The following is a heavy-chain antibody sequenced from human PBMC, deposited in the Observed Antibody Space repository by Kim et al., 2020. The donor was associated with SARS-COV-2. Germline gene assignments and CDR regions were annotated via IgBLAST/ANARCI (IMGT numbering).Heavy chain of an antibody. CDR2: K. Sequence: KRYSPSLKSRLTITKDTSKNQVVLTMTNMDPVDTATYYCAHHTWQRGFDYWGQGTLVTVSS. J-gene: IGHJ4*02. CDR3: AHHTWQRGFDY. V-gene: IGHV2-5*01. D-gene: IGHD6-25*01.